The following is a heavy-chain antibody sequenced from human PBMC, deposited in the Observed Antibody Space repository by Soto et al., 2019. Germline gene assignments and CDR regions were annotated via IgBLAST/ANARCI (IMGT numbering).Heavy chain of an antibody. CDR2: ISGSGGST. Sequence: GGSLRLSCAASGFTFSSYAMSWVRQAPGKGLEWVSAISGSGGSTYYADSVKGRFTISRDNSKNTLYLQMNSLRAEDTAVYYCANSNLPGIAVVDIDYWGQGTLVTVSS. J-gene: IGHJ4*02. CDR3: ANSNLPGIAVVDIDY. D-gene: IGHD6-19*01. CDR1: GFTFSSYA. V-gene: IGHV3-23*01.